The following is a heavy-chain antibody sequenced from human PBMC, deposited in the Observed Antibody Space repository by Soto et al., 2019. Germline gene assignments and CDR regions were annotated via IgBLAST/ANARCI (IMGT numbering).Heavy chain of an antibody. CDR1: GGSISSGGYY. D-gene: IGHD3-16*01. V-gene: IGHV4-31*03. CDR2: IYYSGSN. Sequence: QVQLQESGPGLVKPSQTLSLTCTVSGGSISSGGYYWSWIRQHPGKGLEWIGYIYYSGSNYYNPSRHNRVTISVDTSKNQFSLKLSYVTAGDTAVYYCARVGGINWFDPWGQGTLVTVSS. J-gene: IGHJ5*02. CDR3: ARVGGINWFDP.